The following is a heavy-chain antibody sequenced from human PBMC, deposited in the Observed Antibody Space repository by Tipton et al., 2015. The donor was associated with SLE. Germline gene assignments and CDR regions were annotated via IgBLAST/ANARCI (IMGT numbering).Heavy chain of an antibody. Sequence: TLSLTCTVSGGPITSDNYYWSWIRQPAGKGLEWIGRMSASGNSNYNPSLKSRVTISVDTSKNQFSLKLSSVTAADTAVYYCARDGFDYWGQGTLVTVSS. CDR1: GGPITSDNYY. V-gene: IGHV4-61*02. CDR3: ARDGFDY. CDR2: MSASGNS. J-gene: IGHJ4*02.